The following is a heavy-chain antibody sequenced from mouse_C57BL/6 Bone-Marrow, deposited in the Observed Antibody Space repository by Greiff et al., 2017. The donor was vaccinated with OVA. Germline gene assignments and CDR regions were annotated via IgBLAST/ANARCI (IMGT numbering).Heavy chain of an antibody. J-gene: IGHJ4*01. CDR3: TRSYYGLYAMDY. CDR1: GFTFSDYY. V-gene: IGHV5-12*01. D-gene: IGHD1-1*01. Sequence: EVHLVESGGGLVQPGGSLKLSCAASGFTFSDYYMYWVRQTPEKRLEWVAYISNGGGSTYYPDTVKGRFTISRDNAKKTLYLQMSRLKSEDTAMYYCTRSYYGLYAMDYWGQGTSVTVSS. CDR2: ISNGGGST.